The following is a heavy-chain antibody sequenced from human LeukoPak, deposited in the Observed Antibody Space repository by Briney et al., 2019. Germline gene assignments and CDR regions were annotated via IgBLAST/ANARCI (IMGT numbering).Heavy chain of an antibody. Sequence: ASVKVSCKASGYTFASYGISWVRQAPGQGPEWMGWISAYNGNTNYAQKLQGRVTMTTDTSTSTAYMELRSLRSDGTAVYYCASTPNYDFWSGYPTYYFDYWGQGTLVTVSS. D-gene: IGHD3-3*01. V-gene: IGHV1-18*01. CDR3: ASTPNYDFWSGYPTYYFDY. CDR1: GYTFASYG. J-gene: IGHJ4*02. CDR2: ISAYNGNT.